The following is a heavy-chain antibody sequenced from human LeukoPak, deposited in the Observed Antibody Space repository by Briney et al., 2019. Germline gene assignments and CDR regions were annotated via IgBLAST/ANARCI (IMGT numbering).Heavy chain of an antibody. J-gene: IGHJ3*02. CDR2: ISAYNGNT. D-gene: IGHD3-10*01. CDR3: ARDSGSYGAFDI. V-gene: IGHV1-18*01. CDR1: GYTFTSYG. Sequence: ASVKVSCKASGYTFTSYGISWVRQAPGHALEWMGWISAYNGNTNYAQKLQGRVTMTTDTSTSTAYMELRSLRSDDTAVYYCARDSGSYGAFDIWGQGTMVTVSS.